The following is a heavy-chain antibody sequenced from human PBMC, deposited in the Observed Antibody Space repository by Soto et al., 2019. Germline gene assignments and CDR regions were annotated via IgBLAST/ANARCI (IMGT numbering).Heavy chain of an antibody. V-gene: IGHV3-74*01. D-gene: IGHD2-15*01. CDR1: GFTFSSDW. CDR3: VRGWSDV. Sequence: EVQLVESGGGLVQPGGSLRLSCVASGFTFSSDWMHWVRQGPGRGLVWVSRMNSDGSIINYADSVKGRFTVSRDNAKNTLYLQMSSLRVEDTALYYCVRGWSDVWGQGTTVTVSS. J-gene: IGHJ6*02. CDR2: MNSDGSII.